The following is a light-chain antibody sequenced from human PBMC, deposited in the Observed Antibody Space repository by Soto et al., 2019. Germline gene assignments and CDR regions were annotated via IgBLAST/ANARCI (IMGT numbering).Light chain of an antibody. CDR1: SSDVGGYNY. Sequence: SVLTQPRSVSGSPGQSVTISCTGTSSDVGGYNYVSWYQQHPGKAPKLMIYDVSKRPSGVPDRFSGSKSGNTASLTISGLQAEHEADPYCCSYAGSYTLYVFGTGTKVTVL. J-gene: IGLJ1*01. CDR3: CSYAGSYTLYV. V-gene: IGLV2-11*01. CDR2: DVS.